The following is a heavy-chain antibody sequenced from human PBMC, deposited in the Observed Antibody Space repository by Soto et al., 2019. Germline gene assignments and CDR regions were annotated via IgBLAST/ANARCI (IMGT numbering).Heavy chain of an antibody. CDR1: GYTLTELS. V-gene: IGHV1-24*01. J-gene: IGHJ6*03. Sequence: GASVKVSCKVSGYTLTELSMHWVRQAPGKGLEWMGGFDPEDGETIYAQKFQGRVTMTEDTSTDTAYMELSSLRSEDTAVYYCATNGEYSRSRYYMDVWGKGTTVTVSS. D-gene: IGHD6-6*01. CDR3: ATNGEYSRSRYYMDV. CDR2: FDPEDGET.